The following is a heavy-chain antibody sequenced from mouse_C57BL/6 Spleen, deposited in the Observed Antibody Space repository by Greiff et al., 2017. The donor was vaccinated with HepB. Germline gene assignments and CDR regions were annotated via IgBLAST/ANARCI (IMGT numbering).Heavy chain of an antibody. V-gene: IGHV1-52*01. D-gene: IGHD2-3*01. Sequence: QVQLQQSGAELVRPGSSVKLSCKASGYTFTSYWMHWVKQRPIQGLEWIGNIDPSDSETHYNQKFKDKATLTVDKSSSTAYMQLSSLTSEDSAVYYCARDYDGYYPAWFAYWGQGTLVTVSA. CDR1: GYTFTSYW. J-gene: IGHJ3*01. CDR3: ARDYDGYYPAWFAY. CDR2: IDPSDSET.